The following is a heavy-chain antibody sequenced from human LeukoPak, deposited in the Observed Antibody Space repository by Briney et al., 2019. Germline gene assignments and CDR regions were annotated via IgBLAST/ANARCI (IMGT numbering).Heavy chain of an antibody. Sequence: SETLSLTCTVSGYSISSGYYWSWIRQPPGKGLEWIGYIYYSGSTNYNPSLKSRVTISVDTSKNQFSLKLSSVTAADTAVYYCAMRRGKDSGWFDPWGQGTLVTVSS. D-gene: IGHD3-16*01. CDR2: IYYSGST. J-gene: IGHJ5*02. V-gene: IGHV4-61*01. CDR1: GYSISSGYY. CDR3: AMRRGKDSGWFDP.